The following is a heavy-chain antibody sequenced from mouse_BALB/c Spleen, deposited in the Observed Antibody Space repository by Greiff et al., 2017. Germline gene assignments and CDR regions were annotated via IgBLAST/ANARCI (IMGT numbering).Heavy chain of an antibody. J-gene: IGHJ2*01. D-gene: IGHD4-1*01. Sequence: QVQLQQSGAELVKPGASVKLSCKASGYTFTSYWMHWVKQRPGQGLEWIGEINPSNGRTNYNEKFKSKATLTVDKSSSTAYMQLSSLTSEDSAVYYCARVGTGTFDYWGQGTTLTVSS. CDR1: GYTFTSYW. V-gene: IGHV1S81*02. CDR3: ARVGTGTFDY. CDR2: INPSNGRT.